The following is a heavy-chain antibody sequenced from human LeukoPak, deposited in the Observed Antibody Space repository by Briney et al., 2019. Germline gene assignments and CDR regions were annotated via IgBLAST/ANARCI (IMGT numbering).Heavy chain of an antibody. CDR3: ARDDCSSISCYHNWFDP. CDR2: ISRTGSTR. D-gene: IGHD2-2*01. J-gene: IGHJ5*02. V-gene: IGHV3-48*03. Sequence: GGSLRLSCAASGFTFSSYEINWVRQAPGKGLEWLAYISRTGSTRYYADSVKGRFTISRDNAKNSLYLQMNSLRAEDTAVYYCARDDCSSISCYHNWFDPWGQGTLVTVSS. CDR1: GFTFSSYE.